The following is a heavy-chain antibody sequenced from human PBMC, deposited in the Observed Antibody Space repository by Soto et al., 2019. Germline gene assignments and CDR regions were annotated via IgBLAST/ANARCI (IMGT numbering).Heavy chain of an antibody. CDR1: GYTFTDYS. CDR2: INPNSGGT. D-gene: IGHD3-22*01. J-gene: IGHJ2*01. Sequence: ASVKVSCTASGYTFTDYSMHWVRQAPGQGLEWMGRINPNSGGTNYAQKFQDWVTVTSDTSISTVYMELSRLTSDDTAVYYCAREISSGYYKYWYLDFWGRGTLVTVSS. V-gene: IGHV1-2*04. CDR3: AREISSGYYKYWYLDF.